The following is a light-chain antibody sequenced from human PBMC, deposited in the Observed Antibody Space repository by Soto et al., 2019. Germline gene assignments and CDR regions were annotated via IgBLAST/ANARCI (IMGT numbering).Light chain of an antibody. CDR1: QGVTTN. Sequence: IMMSQSPATVSVTTGERATLSCRAGQGVTTNFAWYQQKSGQSPRLLIYDVSIRATGVPARFSGTGSETDFTLTISGLQSEDSAVYFCQQYNNWPLSFGQGTLLDI. J-gene: IGKJ5*01. V-gene: IGKV3-15*01. CDR2: DVS. CDR3: QQYNNWPLS.